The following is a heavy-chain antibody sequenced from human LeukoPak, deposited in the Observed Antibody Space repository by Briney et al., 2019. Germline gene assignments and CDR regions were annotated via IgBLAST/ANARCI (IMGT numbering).Heavy chain of an antibody. D-gene: IGHD3-3*01. CDR2: ISDIGSI. CDR3: ARHDYRYDFWSGYYTDSWFDP. V-gene: IGHV4-59*08. J-gene: IGHJ5*02. CDR1: GGSISSYY. Sequence: PSETLSLTCTVSGGSISSYYWSWIRQPPGKGLEWIAYISDIGSINYNPSLKSRVTISVDTSKNQFFLKLSSVTAADTAVYYCARHDYRYDFWSGYYTDSWFDPWGQGTLVTVSS.